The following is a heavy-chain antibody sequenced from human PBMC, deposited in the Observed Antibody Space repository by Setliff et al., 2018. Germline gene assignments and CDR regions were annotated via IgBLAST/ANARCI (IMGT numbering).Heavy chain of an antibody. CDR3: AKHVLSSGWPNDAFDF. Sequence: PGGSLRLSCAASGFTFSSYAMSWVRQAPGKGLEWVSGLNDVGHNTYYADSVKGRLTISRDNSKNTLYLQMNSLRAEDAAVYYCAKHVLSSGWPNDAFDFWGQGTMVTVSS. J-gene: IGHJ3*01. CDR1: GFTFSSYA. CDR2: LNDVGHNT. D-gene: IGHD6-25*01. V-gene: IGHV3-23*01.